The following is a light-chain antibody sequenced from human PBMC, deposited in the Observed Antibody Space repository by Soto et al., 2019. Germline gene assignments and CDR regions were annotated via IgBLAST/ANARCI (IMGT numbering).Light chain of an antibody. CDR3: QQYNSYRT. CDR1: QSISSW. V-gene: IGKV1-5*03. CDR2: KAS. J-gene: IGKJ1*01. Sequence: DIQMTQSPSTLSASVGDRVTITCRASQSISSWLAWYQQKPGKAPKLLIYKASSLESGVPSRFSGSGSGTEFTLTISSLQPDDLATYYCQQYNSYRTFGQGTKVDIK.